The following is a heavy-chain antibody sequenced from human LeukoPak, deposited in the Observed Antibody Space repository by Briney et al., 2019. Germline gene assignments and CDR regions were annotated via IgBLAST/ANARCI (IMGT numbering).Heavy chain of an antibody. Sequence: GGSLRLSCAASGFTVSSNYMSWVRQAPGKGLEWVSVIYSGGSIYYADSVKGRFTISRDNSKNTLYLQMNSLRAEDTAVYYCARDQPDYYDSSGYGAFDIWGQGTMVTVSS. J-gene: IGHJ3*02. V-gene: IGHV3-53*01. CDR2: IYSGGSI. D-gene: IGHD3-22*01. CDR3: ARDQPDYYDSSGYGAFDI. CDR1: GFTVSSNY.